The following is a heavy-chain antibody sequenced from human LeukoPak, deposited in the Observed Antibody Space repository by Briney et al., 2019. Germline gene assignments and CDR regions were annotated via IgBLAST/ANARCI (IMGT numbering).Heavy chain of an antibody. Sequence: AGGSLRLSCAASGFTFSVEYMSWIRQAPGKGLERVSYISSSGSSIFYADSVKGRFTISRDNAKNSLFLQMNSLRAEDTAVYYCTRARGAGPGAHFDYWGQGTLVTVSS. CDR3: TRARGAGPGAHFDY. CDR2: ISSSGSSI. J-gene: IGHJ4*02. CDR1: GFTFSVEY. V-gene: IGHV3-11*01. D-gene: IGHD3-10*01.